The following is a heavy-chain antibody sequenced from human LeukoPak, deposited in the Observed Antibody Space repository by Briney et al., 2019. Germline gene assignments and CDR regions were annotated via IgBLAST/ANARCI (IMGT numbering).Heavy chain of an antibody. Sequence: SETLSLTCAVYGGSFSGYYWSWIRQPPGKGLEWIGEINHSGSTNYNPSLKSRVTISVDTSKNQFSLKLSSVTAADTAVYYCARARHDDYVGGSYRHGRQVDYWGQGTLVTVSS. CDR1: GGSFSGYY. J-gene: IGHJ4*02. D-gene: IGHD3-16*02. CDR2: INHSGST. V-gene: IGHV4-34*01. CDR3: ARARHDDYVGGSYRHGRQVDY.